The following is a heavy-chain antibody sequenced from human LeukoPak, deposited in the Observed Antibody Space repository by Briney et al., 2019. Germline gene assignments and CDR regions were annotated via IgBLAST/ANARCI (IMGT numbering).Heavy chain of an antibody. V-gene: IGHV1-2*02. D-gene: IGHD3-9*01. CDR2: INPNSGGT. CDR3: ARRYYDALTGYYPFDH. J-gene: IGHJ4*02. Sequence: ASVKVSCKASGYTSTGSYMHWVRQAPGQGLEWMGWINPNSGGTNYAQKFQGRVTMTRDTSISTVYMELSRLTSDDTVVFYCARRYYDALTGYYPFDHWGQGTLVTVSS. CDR1: GYTSTGSY.